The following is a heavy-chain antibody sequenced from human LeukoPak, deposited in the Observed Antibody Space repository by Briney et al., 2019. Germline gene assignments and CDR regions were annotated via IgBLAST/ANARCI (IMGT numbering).Heavy chain of an antibody. J-gene: IGHJ6*03. Sequence: ASVKVSCKASGYTFTGYYMHWVRQAPGQGLEWMGWINPNSGNTGYAQKFQGRVTMTRNTSISTAYMELSSLRSEDTAVYYCARDYGSGSHYNAFYYYYYMDVWGKGTTVTISS. CDR1: GYTFTGYY. D-gene: IGHD3-10*01. CDR3: ARDYGSGSHYNAFYYYYYMDV. V-gene: IGHV1-8*02. CDR2: INPNSGNT.